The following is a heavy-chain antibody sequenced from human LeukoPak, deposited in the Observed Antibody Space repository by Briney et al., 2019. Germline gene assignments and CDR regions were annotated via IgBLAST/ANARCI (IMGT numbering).Heavy chain of an antibody. CDR2: ISYDGSNK. CDR1: GFTFSSYG. J-gene: IGHJ6*02. D-gene: IGHD5-24*01. CDR3: AKDRRWLQFEAPRGMDV. V-gene: IGHV3-30*18. Sequence: KPGGSLRLSCAASGFTFSSYGMHWVRQAPGKGLEWVAVISYDGSNKYYADSVKGRFTISRDNSKNTLYLQMNSLRAEDTAVYYCAKDRRWLQFEAPRGMDVWGQGTTVTVSS.